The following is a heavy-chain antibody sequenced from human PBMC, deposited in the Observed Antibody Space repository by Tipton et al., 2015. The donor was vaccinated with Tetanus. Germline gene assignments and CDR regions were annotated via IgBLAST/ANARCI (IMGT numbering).Heavy chain of an antibody. CDR3: ARDQARGARGWNYFDY. D-gene: IGHD1-26*01. J-gene: IGHJ4*02. V-gene: IGHV4-31*03. CDR1: GGSITSGGYY. CDR2: IYYSGST. Sequence: LVKPTQTLSLTCTVSGGSITSGGYYWSWIRQHPGKGLEWIGDIYYSGSTYYYPSLKSRVTISVDTSKNQFSLKLNSVTAADTAVYYCARDQARGARGWNYFDYWGQGTLVTVSS.